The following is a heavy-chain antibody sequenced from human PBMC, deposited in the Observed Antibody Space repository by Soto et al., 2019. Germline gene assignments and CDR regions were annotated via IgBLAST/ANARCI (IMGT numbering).Heavy chain of an antibody. CDR1: DGSIGRSNYF. CDR3: ARHYAIFGVSFDY. Sequence: SETLCLTCTVSDGSIGRSNYFWGWIRKPPGKGLEWIGYIFYSGSTNYNPSLKSRVTISVDTSKNQFSLKLSSVTAADTAVYYCARHYAIFGVSFDYWGHGTLVTVSS. V-gene: IGHV4-39*01. J-gene: IGHJ4*01. CDR2: IFYSGST. D-gene: IGHD3-3*01.